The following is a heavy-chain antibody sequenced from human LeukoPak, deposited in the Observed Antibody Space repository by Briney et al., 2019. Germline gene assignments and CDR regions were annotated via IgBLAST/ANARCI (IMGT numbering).Heavy chain of an antibody. J-gene: IGHJ4*02. CDR2: ISAYNGNT. CDR1: GYTFRRYG. V-gene: IGHV1-18*04. CDR3: ARDPLPTYYYGSGSYPDYFDY. D-gene: IGHD3-10*01. Sequence: GASVKVSCNASGYTFRRYGISWARQAPGQGLVGMGWISAYNGNTNYAQKLEGRVTMTTETSTSTAYMVLSSLRSDDTAVYYCARDPLPTYYYGSGSYPDYFDYWGQGTLVTVSS.